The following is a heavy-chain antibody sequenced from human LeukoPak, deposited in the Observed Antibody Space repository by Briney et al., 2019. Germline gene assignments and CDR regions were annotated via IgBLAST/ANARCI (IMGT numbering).Heavy chain of an antibody. Sequence: SETLSLTCAVSGGSSSVYYWSWIRQPPGNGLESIGEINHSGSTNYNSSLKSRVTISVDTSKNQFSLKLTSVTAADTAVYYCARHESVYCSSTSCYVEAFDIWGQGTMVTVSP. V-gene: IGHV4-34*01. J-gene: IGHJ3*02. CDR1: GGSSSVYY. CDR2: INHSGST. CDR3: ARHESVYCSSTSCYVEAFDI. D-gene: IGHD2-2*01.